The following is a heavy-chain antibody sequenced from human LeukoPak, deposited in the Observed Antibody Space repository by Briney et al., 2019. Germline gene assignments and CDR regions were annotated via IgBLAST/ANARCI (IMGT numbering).Heavy chain of an antibody. V-gene: IGHV4-39*01. CDR1: GGSISSSSYY. J-gene: IGHJ3*02. Sequence: SETLSLTCTVSGGSISSSSYYWGWIRQPPGKGLEWIGSIYYSGSTYYNPSPKSRVTISVDTSKNQFSLKLSSVTAADTAVYYCASRIAVAGDIWGQGTMVTVSS. CDR2: IYYSGST. D-gene: IGHD6-19*01. CDR3: ASRIAVAGDI.